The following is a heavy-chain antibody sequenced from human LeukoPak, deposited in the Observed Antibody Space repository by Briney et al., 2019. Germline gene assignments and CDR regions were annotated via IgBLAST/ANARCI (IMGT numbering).Heavy chain of an antibody. CDR1: GFTFDDYA. V-gene: IGHV3-9*01. CDR3: AKRTGYSSSWRNDAFDI. Sequence: GGSLRLSCAASGFTFDDYAMHWVRQAPGKGLEWVSGISWNSGSIDYADSVRGRFTISRDNAKNSMYLQMNSLRGEDTALYYCAKRTGYSSSWRNDAFDIWGQGTMVTVSS. D-gene: IGHD6-13*01. CDR2: ISWNSGSI. J-gene: IGHJ3*02.